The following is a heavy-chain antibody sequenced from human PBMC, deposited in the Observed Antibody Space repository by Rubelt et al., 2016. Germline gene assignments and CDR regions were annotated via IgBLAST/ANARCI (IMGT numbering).Heavy chain of an antibody. J-gene: IGHJ5*02. Sequence: GGSLRLSCVVSGFTLSKYWMNWVRQAPGKGPEWVATIKQDGSEEYYVDSVKGRFTISRDSAKTSLSLQMNSLRAEDTAVYYCARHGCSGANCYGNWFDPWGQGILVTVSS. CDR3: ARHGCSGANCYGNWFDP. D-gene: IGHD2-15*01. CDR1: GFTLSKYW. CDR2: IKQDGSEE. V-gene: IGHV3-7*04.